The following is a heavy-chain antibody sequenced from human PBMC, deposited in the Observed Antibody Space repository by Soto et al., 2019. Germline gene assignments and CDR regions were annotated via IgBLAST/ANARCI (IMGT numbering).Heavy chain of an antibody. V-gene: IGHV3-23*01. CDR2: ISATGGGT. D-gene: IGHD3-16*01. J-gene: IGHJ4*02. Sequence: GGSLRLSCAASGFKFSNYAMSWVRQAPGKGLEWVPLISATGGGTYYADSVKGRFTISRDNSHNTLYLQVHSLTAEDTAVYYCAKDRRAGGNSAFYFDFWGQGAQVTVSS. CDR1: GFKFSNYA. CDR3: AKDRRAGGNSAFYFDF.